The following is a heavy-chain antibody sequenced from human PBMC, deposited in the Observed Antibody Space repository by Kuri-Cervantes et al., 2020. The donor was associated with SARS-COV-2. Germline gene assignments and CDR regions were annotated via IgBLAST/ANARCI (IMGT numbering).Heavy chain of an antibody. CDR1: GGSISSSSYY. CDR2: IYHSGST. J-gene: IGHJ6*03. CDR3: ARAPSWVAAGTFYAYYYYMDV. V-gene: IGHV4-39*07. D-gene: IGHD6-13*01. Sequence: SETLSLTCTVSGGSISSSSYYWGWIRQPPGKGLEWIGSIYHSGSTYYNPSLKSRVTMSVDTSKNQFSLKLSSVTAADTAVYYCARAPSWVAAGTFYAYYYYMDVWGKGTTVTVSS.